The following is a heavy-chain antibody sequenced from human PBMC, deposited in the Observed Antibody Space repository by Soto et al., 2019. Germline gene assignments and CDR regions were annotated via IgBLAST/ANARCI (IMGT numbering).Heavy chain of an antibody. D-gene: IGHD3-22*01. CDR1: GFTFSNYE. V-gene: IGHV3-48*03. J-gene: IGHJ4*02. CDR3: ARGGISGYDF. Sequence: EVQLVESGGGLVQPGGSLRLSCSASGFTFSNYEMNWVRQAPGKGLEWLSIIGSSGDTTYYADSVKGRLTISRDNPKNSLYLRMNGLRVEDMAVYHCARGGISGYDFWGQGTLVTVSS. CDR2: IGSSGDTT.